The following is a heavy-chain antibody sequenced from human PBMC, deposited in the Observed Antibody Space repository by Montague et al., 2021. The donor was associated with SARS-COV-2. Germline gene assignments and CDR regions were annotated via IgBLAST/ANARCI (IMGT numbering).Heavy chain of an antibody. Sequence: SETLSLTCAVYGGSFSNYYWSWIRQPPGKGLEWIGDSNHRGSTNYNPSLKSRVTISVDTSKNQFSLKLNSVTAADTAVYYCARLKRYFDSSGSPSAFDFWGQGTKVTVSS. J-gene: IGHJ3*01. V-gene: IGHV4-34*01. CDR3: ARLKRYFDSSGSPSAFDF. CDR2: SNHRGST. CDR1: GGSFSNYY. D-gene: IGHD3-22*01.